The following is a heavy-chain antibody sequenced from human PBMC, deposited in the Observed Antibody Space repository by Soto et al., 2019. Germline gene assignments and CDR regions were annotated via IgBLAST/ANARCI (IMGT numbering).Heavy chain of an antibody. CDR2: IYYSGST. CDR1: GGSISSSSYY. CDR3: ARHGLVVVPAASVNWFDL. V-gene: IGHV4-39*01. J-gene: IGHJ5*02. D-gene: IGHD2-2*01. Sequence: QLQLQESGPGLVKPSETLSLTCTVSGGSISSSSYYWGWIRQPPGKGLEWIGSIYYSGSTYYNPSLKSRVTISVDTSKNQFSLKLSSVTAADTAVYYCARHGLVVVPAASVNWFDLWGQGTLVTVSS.